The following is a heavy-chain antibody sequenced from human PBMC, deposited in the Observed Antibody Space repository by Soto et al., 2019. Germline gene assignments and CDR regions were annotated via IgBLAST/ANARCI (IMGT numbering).Heavy chain of an antibody. Sequence: EVHLVESGGGLVQPGGSLRLSCAASGFTFSDHHMDWVRQAPGKGLEWVGRTRNKANSYTTEYAASVKGRFTISRDDSKNSLYLHMNSLKTEDTAVYYCSRDLGSWGQGTLVTVSS. CDR2: TRNKANSYTT. CDR3: SRDLGS. CDR1: GFTFSDHH. J-gene: IGHJ5*02. V-gene: IGHV3-72*01.